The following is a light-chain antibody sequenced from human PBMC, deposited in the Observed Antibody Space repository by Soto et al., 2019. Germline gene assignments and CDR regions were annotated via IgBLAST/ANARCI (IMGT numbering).Light chain of an antibody. V-gene: IGKV3-20*01. CDR2: GAS. CDR3: QQYGGSPRT. CDR1: QSVNSIY. J-gene: IGKJ1*01. Sequence: EIVMTQSPATLSVSPGDRATLSCRASQSVNSIYLAWYQQKPGQAPRLLIYGASSRATGIPDRFSGSGSGTDFTLTISRLEPEDFALYYCQQYGGSPRTFGQGTKVDI.